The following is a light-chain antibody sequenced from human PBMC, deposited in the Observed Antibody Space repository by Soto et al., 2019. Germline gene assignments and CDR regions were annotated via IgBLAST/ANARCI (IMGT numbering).Light chain of an antibody. CDR1: SSDVGSYNR. Sequence: QSALTQPPSVSGSPGHSVAISCAGTSSDVGSYNRVSWYQQPPGSAPELMIYDVSNRPSGVPDRFSGSKSGNAASLTISGLQAEDEADYYCSSYTSSNTYVFGTGTKFTVL. V-gene: IGLV2-18*02. CDR3: SSYTSSNTYV. J-gene: IGLJ1*01. CDR2: DVS.